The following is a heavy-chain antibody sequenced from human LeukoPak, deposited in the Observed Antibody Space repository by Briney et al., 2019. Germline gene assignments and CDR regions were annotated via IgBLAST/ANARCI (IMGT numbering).Heavy chain of an antibody. Sequence: GGSLRLSCAASGFTFSSYSMNWVRQAPGKGLEWVSSISSSSSYIYYADSVKGRFTISRDNAKNSLYLQMNSLRAEDTAVYYCARGGTNDFWSAATYYYYGMDVWGQGTTVTVCS. CDR2: ISSSSSYI. CDR3: ARGGTNDFWSAATYYYYGMDV. CDR1: GFTFSSYS. D-gene: IGHD3-3*01. J-gene: IGHJ6*02. V-gene: IGHV3-21*01.